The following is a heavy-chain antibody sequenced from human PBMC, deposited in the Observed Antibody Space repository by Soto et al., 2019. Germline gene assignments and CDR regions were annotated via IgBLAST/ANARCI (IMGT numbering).Heavy chain of an antibody. CDR2: IYTSGST. D-gene: IGHD2-15*01. Sequence: PSETLSLTCTVSGGSISSYYWSWIRQPAGKGLEWIGRIYTSGSTNYNPSLKSRVAMSVDTSKNQSSLKLSSVTAADTAVYYCARAGCSGGSCYFAGNWFDPWGQGTLVTVSS. CDR3: ARAGCSGGSCYFAGNWFDP. CDR1: GGSISSYY. V-gene: IGHV4-4*07. J-gene: IGHJ5*02.